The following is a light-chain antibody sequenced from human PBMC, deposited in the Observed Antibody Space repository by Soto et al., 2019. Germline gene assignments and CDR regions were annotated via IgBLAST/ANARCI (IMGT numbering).Light chain of an antibody. V-gene: IGKV1-5*03. CDR3: QQYDSYPWK. Sequence: DIQMTQSPSSLSASVGDRVTITFRASQSISTWLAWFQQKPGKAPKLLIYRASSLEGGAPSRFSGSGSGTEFTLTISSLQPDDFATYYCQQYDSYPWKCGQGNKGAIK. CDR1: QSISTW. CDR2: RAS. J-gene: IGKJ1*01.